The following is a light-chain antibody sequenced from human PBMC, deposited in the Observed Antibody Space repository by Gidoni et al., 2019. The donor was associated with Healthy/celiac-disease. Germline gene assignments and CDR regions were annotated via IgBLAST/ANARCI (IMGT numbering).Light chain of an antibody. J-gene: IGKJ1*01. CDR3: QQSYSTPTT. V-gene: IGKV1-39*01. CDR1: QSISSY. Sequence: DIQMTQSPSSLSASVGDRVTITCRASQSISSYLNWYQQKPGKAPKLLIYAASSLQSGVPSRFSGNGSGTDFTLTISSLQPEDFATYYCQQSYSTPTTFXQXTKVEIK. CDR2: AAS.